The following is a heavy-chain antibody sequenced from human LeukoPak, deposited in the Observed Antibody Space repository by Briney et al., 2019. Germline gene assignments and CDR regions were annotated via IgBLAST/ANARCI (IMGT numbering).Heavy chain of an antibody. CDR3: ASGGGSYYGSGSYYPSHDY. Sequence: SETLSLTCTVSGGSISSYYWSWIRRPPGKGLEWIGCIYYSGSTNYNPSLKSRVTISVDTSKNQFSLKLSSVTAADTAVYYCASGGGSYYGSGSYYPSHDYWGQGTLVTVSS. CDR2: IYYSGST. CDR1: GGSISSYY. J-gene: IGHJ4*02. D-gene: IGHD3-10*01. V-gene: IGHV4-59*01.